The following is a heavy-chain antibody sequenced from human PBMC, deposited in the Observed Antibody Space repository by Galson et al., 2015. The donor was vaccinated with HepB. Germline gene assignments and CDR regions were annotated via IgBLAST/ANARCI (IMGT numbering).Heavy chain of an antibody. D-gene: IGHD3-10*01. Sequence: SLRLSCAASGFTFSSYAMSWVRQAPGKGLEWVTAVDAGGGRTWYADSMKGRFTISRDNSKNTLYLQINSLRADDTALYYCARHRSLGTYYNLFDDWGQGTLVTVSS. CDR2: VDAGGGRT. CDR1: GFTFSSYA. J-gene: IGHJ4*02. CDR3: ARHRSLGTYYNLFDD. V-gene: IGHV3-23*01.